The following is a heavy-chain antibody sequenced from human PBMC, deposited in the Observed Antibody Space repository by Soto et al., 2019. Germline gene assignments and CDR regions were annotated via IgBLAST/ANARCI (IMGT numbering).Heavy chain of an antibody. CDR2: VSGSGGST. CDR1: GFTFSSYA. Sequence: EVQLLESGGGLVQPGGSLRLSCAASGFTFSSYAMRWVRQAPGKGLEWVSAVSGSGGSTYYADSVKGRFTISRDNCKNTLDLEMNSLRAEDTAVYYCAKDPETGYMDVWGKGTTVTVSS. CDR3: AKDPETGYMDV. V-gene: IGHV3-23*01. J-gene: IGHJ6*03.